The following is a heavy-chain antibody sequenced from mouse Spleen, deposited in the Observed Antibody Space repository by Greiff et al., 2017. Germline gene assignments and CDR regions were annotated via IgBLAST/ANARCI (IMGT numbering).Heavy chain of an antibody. CDR2: INPNNGGT. J-gene: IGHJ3*01. D-gene: IGHD2-3*01. CDR1: GYTFTDYN. V-gene: IGHV1-18*01. Sequence: EVQLQQSGPELVKPGASVKIPCKASGYTFTDYNMDWVKQSHGKSLEWIGDINPNNGGTIYNQKFKGKATLTVDKSSSTAYMELRSLTSEDTAVYYCASKDGYTWFAYWGQGTLVTVSA. CDR3: ASKDGYTWFAY.